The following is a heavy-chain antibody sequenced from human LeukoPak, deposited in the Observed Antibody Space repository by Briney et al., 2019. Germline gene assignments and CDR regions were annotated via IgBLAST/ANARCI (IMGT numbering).Heavy chain of an antibody. Sequence: ASVKVSCKASGYTFTNYGISWVRQAPGQGLEWMGWISAYNGNTNYAQKLQGRVTMTTDTSTSTAYMELRSLRSDDTAVYYCAREGLYCGGDCYYIDYWGQGTLVTVSS. D-gene: IGHD2-21*02. CDR1: GYTFTNYG. V-gene: IGHV1-18*01. CDR3: AREGLYCGGDCYYIDY. CDR2: ISAYNGNT. J-gene: IGHJ4*02.